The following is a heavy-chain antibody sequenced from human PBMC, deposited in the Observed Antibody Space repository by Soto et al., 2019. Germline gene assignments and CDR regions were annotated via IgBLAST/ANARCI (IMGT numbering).Heavy chain of an antibody. Sequence: KPSETLSLTCTVSGGSISSYYWSWIRQPPGKGLEWIGYIYYSGSTNYNPSLKSRVTISVDTSKNQFSLKLSSVTAADTAVYYCARELGLYDSSGYYYVPSFFDYWGQGTLVTVSS. CDR2: IYYSGST. J-gene: IGHJ4*02. CDR1: GGSISSYY. CDR3: ARELGLYDSSGYYYVPSFFDY. V-gene: IGHV4-59*01. D-gene: IGHD3-22*01.